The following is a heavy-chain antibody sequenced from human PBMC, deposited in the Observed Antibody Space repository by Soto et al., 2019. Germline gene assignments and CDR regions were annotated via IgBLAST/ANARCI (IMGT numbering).Heavy chain of an antibody. CDR2: IYYGGSF. CDR3: TGAYYDINGYSLDP. CDR1: GGSISSGY. V-gene: IGHV4-59*01. D-gene: IGHD3-22*01. J-gene: IGHJ5*02. Sequence: SETLSLTCSVSGGSISSGYWTWIRQPPGKGLEWIGYIYYGGSFNYNPSLKSRVIISVDTAKNQFSLRLSSVTASDTAVYYCTGAYYDINGYSLDPWGQGTSVTSPQ.